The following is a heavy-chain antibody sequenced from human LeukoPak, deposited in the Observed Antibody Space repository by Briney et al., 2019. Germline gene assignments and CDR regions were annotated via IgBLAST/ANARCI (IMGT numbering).Heavy chain of an antibody. Sequence: GESLKISCKGSGYTFTNYWITWVRQMPGKGLEWMGVIYPDDSDTRYSPSFQGQVTISVDKSISTAYLQWSTLQASDTAVYYCATHRDIAMVLDYWGQGTPVTVSS. CDR2: IYPDDSDT. D-gene: IGHD5-18*01. V-gene: IGHV5-51*01. J-gene: IGHJ4*02. CDR1: GYTFTNYW. CDR3: ATHRDIAMVLDY.